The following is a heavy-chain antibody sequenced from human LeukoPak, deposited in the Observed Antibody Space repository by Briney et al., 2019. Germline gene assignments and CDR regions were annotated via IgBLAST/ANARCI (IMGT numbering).Heavy chain of an antibody. CDR2: IYSGGST. CDR1: GFXVSSNY. Sequence: PGGSLRLSCVASGFXVSSNYMSWVRQAPGKGLEWVSVIYSGGSTNYADSVKGRFTISRDNSKNTLYLQMNSLRAEDTAVYYCARDLGDYWGQGTLVTVSS. J-gene: IGHJ4*02. CDR3: ARDLGDY. D-gene: IGHD1-26*01. V-gene: IGHV3-66*01.